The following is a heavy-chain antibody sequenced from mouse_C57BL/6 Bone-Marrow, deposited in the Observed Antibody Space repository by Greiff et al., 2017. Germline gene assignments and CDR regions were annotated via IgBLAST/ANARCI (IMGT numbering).Heavy chain of an antibody. CDR1: GFTFSSYG. CDR3: ARDDYDGYFDV. Sequence: EVNLVESGGDLVKPGGSLKLSCAASGFTFSSYGMSWVRQTPDKRLEWVATISSGGSYTYYTDSVKGRFTISRDNAKNTLYLQMSSLKSEDTAMYYCARDDYDGYFDVWGTGTTVTVSS. J-gene: IGHJ1*03. V-gene: IGHV5-6*01. CDR2: ISSGGSYT. D-gene: IGHD2-4*01.